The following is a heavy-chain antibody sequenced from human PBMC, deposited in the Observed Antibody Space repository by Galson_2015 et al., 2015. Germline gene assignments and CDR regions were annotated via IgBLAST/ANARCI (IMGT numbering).Heavy chain of an antibody. V-gene: IGHV3-21*01. J-gene: IGHJ6*03. Sequence: SYMYYADSLEGRFTISRDNAQNSLYLQMNTLRAEDTAVYYCARVTSHQEGYYFYYMDVWGQGTSVTVSS. CDR3: ARVTSHQEGYYFYYMDV. D-gene: IGHD2-2*01. CDR2: SYM.